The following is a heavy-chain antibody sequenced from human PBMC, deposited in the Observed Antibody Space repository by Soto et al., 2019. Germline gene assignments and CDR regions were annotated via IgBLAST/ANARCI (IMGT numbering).Heavy chain of an antibody. CDR1: GFTFSSDW. Sequence: EVQLVESGGGLVQPGGSLRLSCAASGFTFSSDWMHWVRQVPGKGLVWVSRINYDGSSTYYADSVKGRFTISRDNAKNTLYLLMNSLRAEDTAVYYCASQVGNNYWGQGTLVTVSS. J-gene: IGHJ4*02. D-gene: IGHD1-26*01. CDR2: INYDGSST. CDR3: ASQVGNNY. V-gene: IGHV3-74*01.